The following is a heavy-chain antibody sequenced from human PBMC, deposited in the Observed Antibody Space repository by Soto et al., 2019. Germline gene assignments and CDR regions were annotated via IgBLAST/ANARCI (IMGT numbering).Heavy chain of an antibody. Sequence: QVQLVQSGAEVKKPGSSVKVSCKASGGTFSSYAISWVRQAPGQGLEWMGGIIPIFGTANYAQKVQGRVTITADKSTSTAYLALSSVRSEDTAVYYCASPTREWLPPARDYYYGMDVWGQGTTVTVSS. CDR2: IIPIFGTA. CDR3: ASPTREWLPPARDYYYGMDV. V-gene: IGHV1-69*06. CDR1: GGTFSSYA. J-gene: IGHJ6*02. D-gene: IGHD3-3*01.